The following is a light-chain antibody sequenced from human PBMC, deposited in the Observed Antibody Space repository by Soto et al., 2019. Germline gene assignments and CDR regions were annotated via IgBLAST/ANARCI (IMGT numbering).Light chain of an antibody. V-gene: IGKV1-39*01. CDR3: KERSSISWT. J-gene: IGKJ1*01. Sequence: DLQMTQSPSSLYASVGDRVTITCRASQNIRDSLNWYQQKPGQAPKLLIYALSRLLSGVRSRFSGGGSETDFNLTISSLQPDDFAIYYCKERSSISWTFGQGTMV. CDR2: ALS. CDR1: QNIRDS.